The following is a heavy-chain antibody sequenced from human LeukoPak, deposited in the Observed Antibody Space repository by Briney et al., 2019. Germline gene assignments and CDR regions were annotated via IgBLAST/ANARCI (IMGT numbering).Heavy chain of an antibody. Sequence: SETLSLTCTVSGGSISSYYWRWIRQPPGKGLEWIGFIDYGGSTNYNPSLKSRVTISVDTSKNQFSLKLGSLTAADTAVYYCARSRSWPQYYFDYWGQGTLVTVSS. V-gene: IGHV4-59*08. D-gene: IGHD6-13*01. CDR1: GGSISSYY. CDR3: ARSRSWPQYYFDY. J-gene: IGHJ4*02. CDR2: IDYGGST.